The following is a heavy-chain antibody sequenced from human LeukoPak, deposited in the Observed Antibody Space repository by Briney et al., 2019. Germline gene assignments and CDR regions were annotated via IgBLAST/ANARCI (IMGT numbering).Heavy chain of an antibody. CDR3: ARERSGYGSGSYYKTDAFDI. D-gene: IGHD3-10*01. CDR2: ISASGGST. V-gene: IGHV3-23*01. J-gene: IGHJ3*02. CDR1: GFTFSSYA. Sequence: PGGSLRLSCAASGFTFSSYAMSWVRWAPGKGLEWVSGISASGGSTYNADSVKGRFTISRDNSKNTLYLQMNSLRAEDTAVYYCARERSGYGSGSYYKTDAFDIWGQGTMVTVSS.